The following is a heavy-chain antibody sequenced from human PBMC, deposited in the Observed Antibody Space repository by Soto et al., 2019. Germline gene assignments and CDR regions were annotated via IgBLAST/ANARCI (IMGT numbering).Heavy chain of an antibody. CDR2: IWSDGSNK. J-gene: IGHJ4*02. CDR1: GFTFITYG. D-gene: IGHD6-19*01. V-gene: IGHV3-33*01. CDR3: ARWLGGNPCDY. Sequence: QVQLVESGGGVVQPGRSLRLSCAASGFTFITYGMHCVRQAPGKGLEWVAGIWSDGSNKYYEEYVKGRFTLSRDDSKNSWYLQMISLRVEDTAVYYCARWLGGNPCDYSGEGTLVTVSS.